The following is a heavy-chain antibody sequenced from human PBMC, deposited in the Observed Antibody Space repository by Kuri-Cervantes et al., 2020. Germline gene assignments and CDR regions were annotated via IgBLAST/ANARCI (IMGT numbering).Heavy chain of an antibody. V-gene: IGHV3-74*01. CDR2: ISQNGYNI. Sequence: GESLKISCAASGLTFTSYWMHWVRQSPGKGLVWVARISQNGYNIDYADAVKGRFTISRDNAKNSLYLQMNSLRAEDTAVYYCARDLYKCTNGVCYYMDVWGKGTTVTVSS. CDR3: ARDLYKCTNGVCYYMDV. D-gene: IGHD2-8*01. J-gene: IGHJ6*03. CDR1: GLTFTSYW.